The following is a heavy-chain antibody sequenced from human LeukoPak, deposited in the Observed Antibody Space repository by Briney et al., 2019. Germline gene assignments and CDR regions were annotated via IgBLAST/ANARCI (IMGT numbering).Heavy chain of an antibody. D-gene: IGHD3-9*01. J-gene: IGHJ4*02. CDR3: ARAGWRYFDWKTYYFDY. V-gene: IGHV4-34*01. CDR1: GGSFSGYY. CDR2: INHSGST. Sequence: SETLSLTCAVYGGSFSGYYWSWIRQPPGKGLEWIGEINHSGSTNFNPSLKSRVTISLDTSENQFSLKLSSVTAADTAVYYCARAGWRYFDWKTYYFDYWGQGTLVTVSS.